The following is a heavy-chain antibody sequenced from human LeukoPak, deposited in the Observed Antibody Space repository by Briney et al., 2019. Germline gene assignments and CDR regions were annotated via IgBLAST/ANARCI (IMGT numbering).Heavy chain of an antibody. CDR3: ARDPLLSHQRGYFDS. CDR2: IAYDGSNK. CDR1: GCTFSNYA. V-gene: IGHV3-30-3*01. J-gene: IGHJ4*02. D-gene: IGHD3-10*01. Sequence: GGSLRLSCAVSGCTFSNYAMHWVRQAPGKGLEWVAVIAYDGSNKYYADSLKGRFTISRDNSKNTLYLQMNSLRAEDTAVYFCARDPLLSHQRGYFDSWGQGTLVTVSS.